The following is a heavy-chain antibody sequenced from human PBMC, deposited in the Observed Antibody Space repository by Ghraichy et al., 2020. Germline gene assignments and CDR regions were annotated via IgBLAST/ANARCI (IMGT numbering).Heavy chain of an antibody. J-gene: IGHJ6*02. D-gene: IGHD4-23*01. CDR1: GFTFSSYA. Sequence: GESLNISCAASGFTFSSYAMSWVRQAPGKGLEWVSAISGSGGSTYYADSVKGRFTIPRDNSKNTLYLQMNSLRAEDTAVYYCAKEGRRWYYGMDVWGQGTTVTVSS. CDR2: ISGSGGST. V-gene: IGHV3-23*01. CDR3: AKEGRRWYYGMDV.